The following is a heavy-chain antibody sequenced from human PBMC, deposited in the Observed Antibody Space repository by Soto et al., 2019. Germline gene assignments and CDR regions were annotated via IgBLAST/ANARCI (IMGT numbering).Heavy chain of an antibody. CDR1: GGSISSYY. CDR2: IYYSGST. CDR3: ARRQAAPYYYYMDV. D-gene: IGHD2-15*01. Sequence: SETLSLTCTVSGGSISSYYWSWIRQPPGKGLEWIGYIYYSGSTNYNPSLKSRVTISVDTSKNQFSLKLSSVTAADTAVYYCARRQAAPYYYYMDVWGKGTTVTVSS. V-gene: IGHV4-59*08. J-gene: IGHJ6*03.